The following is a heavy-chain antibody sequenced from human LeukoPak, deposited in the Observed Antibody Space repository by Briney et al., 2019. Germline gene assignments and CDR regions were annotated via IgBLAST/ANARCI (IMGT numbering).Heavy chain of an antibody. D-gene: IGHD5-24*01. Sequence: SETLSLTCGVYGESFIGDYWSWIRQPPGKGLEWIGEINQSGSTNYIPSLKSRVTISVDTSKNQFSLKLISVTAADTAVYYCARGRWLQYETWGQGTLVTVSS. J-gene: IGHJ5*02. V-gene: IGHV4-34*01. CDR3: ARGRWLQYET. CDR1: GESFIGDY. CDR2: INQSGST.